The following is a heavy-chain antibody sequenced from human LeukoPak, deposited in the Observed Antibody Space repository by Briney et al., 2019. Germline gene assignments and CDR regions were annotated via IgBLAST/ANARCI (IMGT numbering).Heavy chain of an antibody. CDR3: ASPSYYGSGSYKQGYYDY. Sequence: GGSLRLSCAASGFTFSSYAMSWVRQAPGKGLEWVSAISGSGGSTYYADSVKGRFTISRDNSKNTLYLQMNSLRAEDTAVYYCASPSYYGSGSYKQGYYDYWGQGTLVTVSS. V-gene: IGHV3-23*01. CDR1: GFTFSSYA. D-gene: IGHD3-10*01. J-gene: IGHJ4*02. CDR2: ISGSGGST.